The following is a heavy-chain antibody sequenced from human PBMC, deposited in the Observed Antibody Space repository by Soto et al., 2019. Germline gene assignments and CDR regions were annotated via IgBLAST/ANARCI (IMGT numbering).Heavy chain of an antibody. D-gene: IGHD1-26*01. J-gene: IGHJ5*02. CDR1: GGSLSGYY. V-gene: IGHV4-59*01. Sequence: PSETLSLTCTVSGGSLSGYYWSWIRQSPGKGLEWIGYIYSSGSVNYNPSLKSRVTISLDTSKNQYSLKVRSMSAADTAVYYCVRDGSSGGYYRFDRWGQGTLVTVSS. CDR3: VRDGSSGGYYRFDR. CDR2: IYSSGSV.